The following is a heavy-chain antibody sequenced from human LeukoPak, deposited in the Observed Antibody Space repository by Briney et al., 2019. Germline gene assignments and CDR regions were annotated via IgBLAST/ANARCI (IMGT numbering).Heavy chain of an antibody. CDR3: ARGPSTYGWFDP. CDR2: IYYCWST. J-gene: IGHJ5*02. Sequence: PSETLSLTCTVSGGSISTYYCSWVRQPPPQGLGWVGFIYYCWSTSYYPCPKLRSTITIDTATNQISLNLSSVTAADTAVYYCARGPSTYGWFDPWGQGTLVTVSS. CDR1: GGSISTYY. D-gene: IGHD4-11*01. V-gene: IGHV4-59*12.